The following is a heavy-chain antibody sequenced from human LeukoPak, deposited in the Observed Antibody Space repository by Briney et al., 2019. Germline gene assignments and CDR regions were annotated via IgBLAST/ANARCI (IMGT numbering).Heavy chain of an antibody. J-gene: IGHJ4*02. CDR2: IWYDGINK. V-gene: IGHV3-33*01. Sequence: IWYDGINKYYADSVKGRFTISRDNSKNTLYLQMNSLRAEDTAVYYCARAGYSSGWYVYFDYWGQGTLVTVSS. CDR3: ARAGYSSGWYVYFDY. D-gene: IGHD6-19*01.